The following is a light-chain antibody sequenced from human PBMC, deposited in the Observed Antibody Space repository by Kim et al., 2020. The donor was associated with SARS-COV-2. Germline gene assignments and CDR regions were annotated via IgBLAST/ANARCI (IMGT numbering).Light chain of an antibody. CDR1: SAHIGSNT. J-gene: IGLJ3*02. V-gene: IGLV1-44*01. CDR3: AAWDDSLNGWV. Sequence: GQGVTISCSGSSAHIGSNTVNWYQQLPGTAPKLLIYSNNQRPSGVPDRFSGSKSGTSASLAISGLQSEDEADYSCAAWDDSLNGWVFGGGTQLTVL. CDR2: SNN.